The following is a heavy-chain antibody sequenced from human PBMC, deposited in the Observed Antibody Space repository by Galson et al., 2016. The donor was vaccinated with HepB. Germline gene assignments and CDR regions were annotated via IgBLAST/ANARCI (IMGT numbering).Heavy chain of an antibody. Sequence: SLRLSCAASGFIFGDYAMSWVRQSPGKGLEWVSALTGSGGIIGNADSVKGRFTISRDNARNFLFLQMNNRRSEDTALYYCAKGIGSGWSDYWGPGTLVSVSS. V-gene: IGHV3-9*01. D-gene: IGHD6-19*01. CDR1: GFIFGDYA. J-gene: IGHJ4*02. CDR2: LTGSGGII. CDR3: AKGIGSGWSDY.